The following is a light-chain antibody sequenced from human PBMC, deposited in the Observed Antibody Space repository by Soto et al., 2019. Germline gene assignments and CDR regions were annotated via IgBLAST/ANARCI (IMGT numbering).Light chain of an antibody. V-gene: IGKV3-20*01. J-gene: IGKJ5*01. CDR1: QSVSSSN. Sequence: EIALTQSPDTLSLSPGGGATLSCRASQSVSSSNLAWYQQKSGQAPRLLIYGASGRATGIPDRFSGSGSGTDFTLTISRLEPEDFAVYYCQQYGSSPITFGQGTRLDSK. CDR2: GAS. CDR3: QQYGSSPIT.